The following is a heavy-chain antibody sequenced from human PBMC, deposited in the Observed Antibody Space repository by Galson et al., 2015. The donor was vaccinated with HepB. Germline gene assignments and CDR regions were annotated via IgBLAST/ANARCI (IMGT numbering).Heavy chain of an antibody. Sequence: SLRLSCAASGLTFSDYYMSWIRQAPGKGLEWVSYISSSSSYTNYADSVEGRFTISRDNAKNSLYLQMNSLRAEDTAVYYCASRPPYDFWSGYQYWGQGTLVTVSS. CDR1: GLTFSDYY. V-gene: IGHV3-11*06. J-gene: IGHJ4*02. D-gene: IGHD3-3*01. CDR3: ASRPPYDFWSGYQY. CDR2: ISSSSSYT.